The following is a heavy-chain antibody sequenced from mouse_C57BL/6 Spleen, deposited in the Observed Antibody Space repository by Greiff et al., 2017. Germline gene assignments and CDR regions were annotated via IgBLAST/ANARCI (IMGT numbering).Heavy chain of an antibody. Sequence: QVQLQQSGAELVKPGASVKISCKASGYAFSSYWMNWVKQRPGKGLEWIGQIYPGDGDTNYNGKFKGKATLTADKSSSTAYMQLSSLTSEDSAVYFCARGDYGSSPYYFDYWGQGTTLTVSS. CDR3: ARGDYGSSPYYFDY. CDR1: GYAFSSYW. J-gene: IGHJ2*01. V-gene: IGHV1-80*01. CDR2: IYPGDGDT. D-gene: IGHD1-1*01.